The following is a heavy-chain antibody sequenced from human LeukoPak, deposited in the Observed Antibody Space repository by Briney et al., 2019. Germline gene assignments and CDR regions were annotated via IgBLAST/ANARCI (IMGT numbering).Heavy chain of an antibody. CDR1: GGSISSSSYY. Sequence: PSETLSLTCTVSGGSISSSSYYWGWIRQPPGKGLEWIGSINYSGNTYYNPSLKSRVTITVDTSRNQFSLKLSSVTAADTALYYCARIDTVELPSTMFDYWGQGTLVTVSS. CDR3: ARIDTVELPSTMFDY. D-gene: IGHD2-2*01. V-gene: IGHV4-39*01. J-gene: IGHJ4*02. CDR2: INYSGNT.